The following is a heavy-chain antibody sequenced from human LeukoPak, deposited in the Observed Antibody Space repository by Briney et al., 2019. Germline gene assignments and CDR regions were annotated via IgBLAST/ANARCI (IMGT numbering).Heavy chain of an antibody. CDR1: GYTFTSYD. CDR3: ARGKYGYEISGVVYYYYGMDV. Sequence: ASVKVSCKASGYTFTSYDINWVRQATGQGLEWMGWMNPNSGNTGYAQKFQGRVTMTRNTSISTAYMELSSLRSEDTAVYYCARGKYGYEISGVVYYYYGMDVWGQGTTVTVSS. CDR2: MNPNSGNT. V-gene: IGHV1-8*01. J-gene: IGHJ6*02. D-gene: IGHD3-3*01.